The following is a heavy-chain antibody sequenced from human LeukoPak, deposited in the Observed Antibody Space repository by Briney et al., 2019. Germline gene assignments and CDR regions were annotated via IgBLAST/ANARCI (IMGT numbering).Heavy chain of an antibody. CDR2: IFHGGNT. V-gene: IGHV4-4*02. D-gene: IGHD6-13*01. J-gene: IGHJ4*02. CDR3: ARNKESNSWYPVFDY. Sequence: PSETLSLTCGVSGASISSNNWWSWVRQPPGKGLEWIGEIFHGGNTNYNPSLKSRVTISVDKSNNQFSLKLSSVTAADTAVYYCARNKESNSWYPVFDYWGQGTLVTVSS. CDR1: GASISSNNW.